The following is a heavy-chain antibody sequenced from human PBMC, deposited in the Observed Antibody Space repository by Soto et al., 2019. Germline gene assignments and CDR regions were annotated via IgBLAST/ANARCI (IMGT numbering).Heavy chain of an antibody. V-gene: IGHV4-34*01. J-gene: IGHJ6*04. CDR2: INHSGST. CDR1: GGSFSGYY. Sequence: NPSETLSLTCAVYGGSFSGYYWSWIRQPPGKGLEWIGEINHSGSTNYNPSLKSRVTISVATSKNQFSLKLSSVTAADTAVYYFARGYPAEMTTVPFYSMDVWGKGTTVTSPQ. CDR3: ARGYPAEMTTVPFYSMDV. D-gene: IGHD4-17*01.